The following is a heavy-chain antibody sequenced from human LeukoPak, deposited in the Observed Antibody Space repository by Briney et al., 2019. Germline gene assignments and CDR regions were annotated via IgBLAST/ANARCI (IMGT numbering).Heavy chain of an antibody. J-gene: IGHJ4*02. Sequence: ASVKVSCKASGYTFTSYGISWVRQAPGQGLEWMGWISAYNGNTNYAQKLQGRVTMTTDTSTSTAYMELRSLRSDATAVYYCARVGPYCSSTSCYRLFDYWGQGTLVTVSS. CDR2: ISAYNGNT. CDR1: GYTFTSYG. D-gene: IGHD2-2*01. V-gene: IGHV1-18*04. CDR3: ARVGPYCSSTSCYRLFDY.